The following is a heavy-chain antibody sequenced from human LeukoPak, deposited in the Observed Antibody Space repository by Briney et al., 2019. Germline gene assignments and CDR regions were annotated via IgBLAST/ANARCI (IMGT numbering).Heavy chain of an antibody. CDR1: GFTFSSYA. Sequence: GSLRLSCAASGFTFSSYAMSWVRQAPGKGLEWVSAISGRGGSTYYADSVKGRFTISRDNSKNTLYLQMNSLRAEDTAVYYCAKVAGIAVAGTHLDYWGQGTLVTVSS. D-gene: IGHD6-19*01. CDR3: AKVAGIAVAGTHLDY. CDR2: ISGRGGST. J-gene: IGHJ4*02. V-gene: IGHV3-23*01.